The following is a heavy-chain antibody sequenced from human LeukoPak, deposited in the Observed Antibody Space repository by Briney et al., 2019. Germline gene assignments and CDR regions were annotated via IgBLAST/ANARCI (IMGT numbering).Heavy chain of an antibody. D-gene: IGHD4-17*01. Sequence: GRSLRLSCAASGFTFDDYAMHWVRQAPGKGLEWVSGISWNSGSIGYADSVKGRFTISRGNAKNSLYLQMNSLRAEDTALYYCAKGTTVTGFDYWGQGTLVTVSS. CDR2: ISWNSGSI. CDR1: GFTFDDYA. CDR3: AKGTTVTGFDY. V-gene: IGHV3-9*01. J-gene: IGHJ4*02.